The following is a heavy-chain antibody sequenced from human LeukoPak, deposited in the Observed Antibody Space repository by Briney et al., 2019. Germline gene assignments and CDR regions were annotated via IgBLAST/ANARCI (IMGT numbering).Heavy chain of an antibody. D-gene: IGHD2-2*01. CDR2: IYTNGST. CDR3: ARGGDRYCSSTSCPTAVPFRAFDI. V-gene: IGHV4-4*07. CDR1: GGSISSYY. Sequence: PSETLSLTCTVSGGSISSYYWSWIRQPAGKGLEWIGRIYTNGSTNYNPSLKSRVTMSVDTSKNQFSLKLSSVTAADTAVYYCARGGDRYCSSTSCPTAVPFRAFDIWGQGTMVTVSS. J-gene: IGHJ3*02.